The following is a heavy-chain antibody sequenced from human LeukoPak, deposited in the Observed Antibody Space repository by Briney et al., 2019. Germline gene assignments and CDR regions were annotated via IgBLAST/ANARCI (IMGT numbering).Heavy chain of an antibody. J-gene: IGHJ4*02. V-gene: IGHV3-21*01. Sequence: GGSLRLSCAASGFTFSSYSMNWLRQAPGKGLEWVSSISSSSSYIYYADSVKGRFTISRDNAKNSLYLQMNSLRAEDTAVYYCARYSSGWRSPFDYWGQGTLVTVSS. D-gene: IGHD6-19*01. CDR3: ARYSSGWRSPFDY. CDR1: GFTFSSYS. CDR2: ISSSSSYI.